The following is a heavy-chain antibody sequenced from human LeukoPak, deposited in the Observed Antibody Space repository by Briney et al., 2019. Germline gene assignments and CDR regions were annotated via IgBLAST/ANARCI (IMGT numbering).Heavy chain of an antibody. CDR2: IKQDGSEK. D-gene: IGHD6-6*01. CDR1: GFTFSSYW. J-gene: IGHJ6*02. Sequence: LTGGSLRLSCAASGFTFSSYWMSWVRQAPGKGLEWVANIKQDGSEKYYVDSVKGRFTISRDNAKNSLYLQMNSLRAEDTAVYYCARSEYSSSSRNVGDVWGQGTTVTVSS. V-gene: IGHV3-7*03. CDR3: ARSEYSSSSRNVGDV.